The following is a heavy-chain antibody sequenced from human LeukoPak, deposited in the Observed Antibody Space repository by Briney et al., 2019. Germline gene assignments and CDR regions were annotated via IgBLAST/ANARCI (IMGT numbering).Heavy chain of an antibody. D-gene: IGHD2-15*01. CDR2: INPNSGGT. Sequence: ASVKVSCKASGYTFTGYYMHWVRQAPGQGLEWMGWINPNSGGTNYAQKFQGRVTMTRDTSISTAYMELSRLRSDDTAVYYCARGAVGYCSGGSCYSGYYYYYMDVWGKGTTVTVSS. J-gene: IGHJ6*03. CDR3: ARGAVGYCSGGSCYSGYYYYYMDV. V-gene: IGHV1-2*02. CDR1: GYTFTGYY.